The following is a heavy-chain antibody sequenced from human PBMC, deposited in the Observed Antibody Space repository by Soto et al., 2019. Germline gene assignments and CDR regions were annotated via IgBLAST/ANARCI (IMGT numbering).Heavy chain of an antibody. CDR1: GYTFTSYD. J-gene: IGHJ4*02. CDR2: MNPNSGNT. Sequence: ASVKVSCKASGYTFTSYDINWVRQATGQGLEWMGWMNPNSGNTGYAQKFQGRVTMTRNTSISTAYMELSSLRSEDTAVYYCARATRRNYYGSGSYYYPPYFDYWGQGTLVTVSS. D-gene: IGHD3-10*01. V-gene: IGHV1-8*01. CDR3: ARATRRNYYGSGSYYYPPYFDY.